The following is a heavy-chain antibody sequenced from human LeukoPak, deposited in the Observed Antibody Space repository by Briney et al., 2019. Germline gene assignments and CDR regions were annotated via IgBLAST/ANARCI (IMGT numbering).Heavy chain of an antibody. J-gene: IGHJ4*02. CDR1: GGSFSGYY. Sequence: SETLSLTCAVYGGSFSGYYWSWIRQPPGKGLEWIGEINHSGSTNYNPSLKSRVTISVDTSKNQFSLKLGSVTAADTAVYYCARGRRYSGYDYFDYWGQGTLVTVSS. CDR3: ARGRRYSGYDYFDY. D-gene: IGHD5-12*01. CDR2: INHSGST. V-gene: IGHV4-34*01.